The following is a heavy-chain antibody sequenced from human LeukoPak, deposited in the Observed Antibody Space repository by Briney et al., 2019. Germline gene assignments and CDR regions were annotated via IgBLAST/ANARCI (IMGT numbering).Heavy chain of an antibody. D-gene: IGHD4-17*01. CDR2: ISSSSSTI. J-gene: IGHJ3*02. Sequence: GGSLRLSCAASGFTFSSYSMNWVRLAPGKGLEWVSYISSSSSTIYYADSVEGRFTISRDNAKNSLYLQMNSLRAEDTAVYYCASHDYEAFDIWGQGTMVTVSS. V-gene: IGHV3-48*01. CDR3: ASHDYEAFDI. CDR1: GFTFSSYS.